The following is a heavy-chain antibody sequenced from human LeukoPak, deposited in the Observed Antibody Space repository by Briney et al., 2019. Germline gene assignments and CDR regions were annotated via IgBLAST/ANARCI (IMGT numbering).Heavy chain of an antibody. Sequence: ASVRVSRKGSGYTFSYFGINWVRQAPGQGLEWMGWINGYNGNTNYAQKSEGRLPLTTDTATSTVYMELKNLTSDDTAVYFCARGLDAASGLANFDYWGQGTLITVSS. V-gene: IGHV1-18*01. D-gene: IGHD1-1*01. CDR2: INGYNGNT. CDR1: GYTFSYFG. CDR3: ARGLDAASGLANFDY. J-gene: IGHJ4*02.